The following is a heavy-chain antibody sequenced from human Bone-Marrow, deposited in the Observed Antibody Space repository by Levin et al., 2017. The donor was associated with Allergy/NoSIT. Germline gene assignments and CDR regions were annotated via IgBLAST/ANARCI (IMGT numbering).Heavy chain of an antibody. CDR2: ISYDGNKK. V-gene: IGHV3-30*18. D-gene: IGHD3-10*01. Sequence: PGGSLRLSCVASGFTFSSYGMEWVRQAPGKGLEWVAIISYDGNKKYYADSVKGRFTISRDDSKNTLTLQMNSLRAEDTAVYYCVKDWDYYGSGSYLHQWGQGTLVTVSS. CDR3: VKDWDYYGSGSYLHQ. CDR1: GFTFSSYG. J-gene: IGHJ1*01.